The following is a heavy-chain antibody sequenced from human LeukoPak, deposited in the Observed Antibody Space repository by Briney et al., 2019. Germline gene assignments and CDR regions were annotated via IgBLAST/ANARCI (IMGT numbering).Heavy chain of an antibody. D-gene: IGHD3-10*01. CDR3: AINYGSGSAPLDL. V-gene: IGHV1-18*01. CDR1: GIRFSSYE. Sequence: GASVKVSCRASGIRFSSYELSWVRQAPGQGLEWVGWISAYSGNTNYVEKFHDRVTMTTDSSTGIAYMELRSLQFDDTAVYYCAINYGSGSAPLDLWGQGTLVTVSA. CDR2: ISAYSGNT. J-gene: IGHJ5*02.